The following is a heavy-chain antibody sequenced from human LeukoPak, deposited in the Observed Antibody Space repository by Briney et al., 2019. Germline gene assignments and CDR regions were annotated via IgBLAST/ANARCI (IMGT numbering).Heavy chain of an antibody. J-gene: IGHJ6*03. CDR1: GFTFSSHW. CDR2: INQGGSEK. Sequence: GGSLRLSCAASGFTFSSHWMSWVRQAPGKGLEWVANINQGGSEKYYVDSVKGRFTISRDNAENSLYLQMNSLRAEDTAVYYCARHSVYGSDYYYYMDVWGKGTTVTVSS. D-gene: IGHD4-17*01. CDR3: ARHSVYGSDYYYYMDV. V-gene: IGHV3-7*01.